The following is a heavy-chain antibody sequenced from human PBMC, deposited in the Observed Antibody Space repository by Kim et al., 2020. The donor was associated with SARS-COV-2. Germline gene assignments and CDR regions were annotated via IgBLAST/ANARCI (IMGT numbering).Heavy chain of an antibody. V-gene: IGHV2-5*01. D-gene: IGHD1-26*01. J-gene: IGHJ3*02. CDR3: AHRHPLGSKGAFDI. Sequence: SPSLKSRLTITNDTAKNQVVLTMTNMDPVDTATYYCAHRHPLGSKGAFDIWGQGTMVTVSS.